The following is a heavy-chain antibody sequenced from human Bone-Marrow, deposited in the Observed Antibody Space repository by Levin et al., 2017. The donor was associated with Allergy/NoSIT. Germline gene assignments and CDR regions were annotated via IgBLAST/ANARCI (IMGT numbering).Heavy chain of an antibody. D-gene: IGHD3-10*01. V-gene: IGHV1-18*01. CDR1: GYAFTTYG. CDR2: ISSSSGNT. CDR3: AIIRVAGSGGYTHQGWLDP. Sequence: ASVKVSCKASGYAFTTYGISWVRQAPGQGLEWMGWISSSSGNTHYAQNLQGRVTMTTDTSARTAYMELRSLTSGDTAVYFCAIIRVAGSGGYTHQGWLDPWGQGTLVTVSS. J-gene: IGHJ5*02.